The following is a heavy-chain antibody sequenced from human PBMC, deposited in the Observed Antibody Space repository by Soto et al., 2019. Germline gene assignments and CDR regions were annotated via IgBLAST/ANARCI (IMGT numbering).Heavy chain of an antibody. D-gene: IGHD6-13*01. CDR1: GGSITNNNYY. CDR3: ARAPTSAKLDN. V-gene: IGHV4-30-4*08. Sequence: SETLSLTCTVSGGSITNNNYYRIWIRQPPGKGLEWIGHMYNSGTTYSNPSLKGRVTISGDTSKNQFSLNLSSVTAADTAVYYCARAPTSAKLDNWGQGTLVTLSS. J-gene: IGHJ4*02. CDR2: MYNSGTT.